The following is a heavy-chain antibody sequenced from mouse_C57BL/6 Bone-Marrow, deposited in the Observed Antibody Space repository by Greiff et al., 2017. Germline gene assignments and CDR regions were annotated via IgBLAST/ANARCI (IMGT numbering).Heavy chain of an antibody. CDR2: IDPENGDT. V-gene: IGHV14-4*01. CDR1: GFNIKDDY. CDR3: TTVVHY. D-gene: IGHD1-1*01. Sequence: EVKLQESGAELVRPGASVKLSCTASGFNIKDDYMHWVKQRPEQGLEWIGWIDPENGDTEYASKFQGKATITADTSSNTAYLQLSSLASEDTAVYYCTTVVHYWGQGTTLTVSS. J-gene: IGHJ2*01.